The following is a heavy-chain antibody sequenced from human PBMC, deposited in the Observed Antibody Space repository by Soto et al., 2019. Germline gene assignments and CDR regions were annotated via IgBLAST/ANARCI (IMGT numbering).Heavy chain of an antibody. D-gene: IGHD2-8*02. Sequence: GASVKVSCKAPGYTSTSYGISWVRQAPGQGIEWMGWISAYDGNTKYAEKLQGRVTMTTDTSTSTAYMELRSLRSDDTAVFYCARVTPWTGGYYYYYGRDVWGKGTRVT. CDR2: ISAYDGNT. V-gene: IGHV1-18*01. J-gene: IGHJ6*04. CDR3: ARVTPWTGGYYYYYGRDV. CDR1: GYTSTSYG.